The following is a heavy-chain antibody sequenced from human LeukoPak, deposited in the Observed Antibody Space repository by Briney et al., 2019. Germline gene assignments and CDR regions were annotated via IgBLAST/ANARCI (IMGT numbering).Heavy chain of an antibody. J-gene: IGHJ6*03. CDR1: GGSISSHY. V-gene: IGHV4-59*11. CDR2: IYYSGST. Sequence: SETLSLTCTVSGGSISSHYWSWIRQPPGKGLEWIGYIYYSGSTNYNPSLKSRVTISVDTSKNQFSLKLSSVTAADTAAYYCARAAGYYYYYYMDVWGKGTTVTVSS. CDR3: ARAAGYYYYYYMDV. D-gene: IGHD6-13*01.